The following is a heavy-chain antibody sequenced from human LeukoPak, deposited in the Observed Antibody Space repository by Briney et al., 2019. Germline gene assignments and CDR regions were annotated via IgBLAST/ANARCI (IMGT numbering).Heavy chain of an antibody. CDR2: ITSSSSYI. V-gene: IGHV3-21*04. Sequence: GGSLRLSCAASGFTLSSYSMNWVRQAPGKGLEWVSSITSSSSYIYYADSVKGRFTISRDNAKNSLYLQMNSLRAEDTAVYYCAKGGLSSGSYYTLTVFDYWGQGTLVTVSS. CDR1: GFTLSSYS. CDR3: AKGGLSSGSYYTLTVFDY. D-gene: IGHD3-10*01. J-gene: IGHJ4*02.